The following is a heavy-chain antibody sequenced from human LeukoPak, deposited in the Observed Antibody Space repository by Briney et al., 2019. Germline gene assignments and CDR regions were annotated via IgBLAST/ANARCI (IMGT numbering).Heavy chain of an antibody. CDR3: AKGEVYYDSSGYYSYYYGMDV. CDR1: GFTFDNNA. V-gene: IGHV3-23*01. J-gene: IGHJ6*02. CDR2: ISGSGGST. D-gene: IGHD3-22*01. Sequence: GGSLRLSCAASGFTFDNNAMSWVRQAPGKGLEWVSAISGSGGSTYFADSVKGRFTISRDNSKNTLYLQMNSLRAEDTAVYYCAKGEVYYDSSGYYSYYYGMDVWGQGTTVTVSS.